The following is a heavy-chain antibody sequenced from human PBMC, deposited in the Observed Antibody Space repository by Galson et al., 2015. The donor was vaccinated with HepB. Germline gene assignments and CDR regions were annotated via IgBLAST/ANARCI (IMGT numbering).Heavy chain of an antibody. J-gene: IGHJ4*02. CDR3: AKPSGRHRNNYFDY. CDR1: GFTFSSSA. Sequence: SLRLSCAASGFTFSSSAMTWVRQTPEKGLEWVSTIGSGGDTTYYADSVKGRFTISRDNLKDTLYLQMNSLRAEDTALYYCAKPSGRHRNNYFDYWGQGILVTVSS. D-gene: IGHD1-26*01. CDR2: IGSGGDTT. V-gene: IGHV3-23*01.